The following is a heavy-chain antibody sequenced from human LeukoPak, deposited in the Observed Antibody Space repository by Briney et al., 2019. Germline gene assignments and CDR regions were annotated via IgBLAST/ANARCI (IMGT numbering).Heavy chain of an antibody. V-gene: IGHV3-21*01. CDR3: AREGYYDSSGYWRYYYMDV. CDR1: GFTFSSYS. Sequence: GGSLRLSCAASGFTFSSYSMNWVRQAPGKGLEWVSSISSSSSYIYYADSVKGRFTISRDNAKNSLYLQMNSLRAEDTAVYYCAREGYYDSSGYWRYYYMDVWGKGTTVTISS. J-gene: IGHJ6*03. CDR2: ISSSSSYI. D-gene: IGHD3-22*01.